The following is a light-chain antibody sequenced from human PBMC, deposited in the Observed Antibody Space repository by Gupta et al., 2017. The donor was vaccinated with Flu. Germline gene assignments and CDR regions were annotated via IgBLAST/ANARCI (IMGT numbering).Light chain of an antibody. CDR3: QQRSTWPQLT. CDR1: QSVSSY. V-gene: IGKV3-11*01. CDR2: DTF. Sequence: LSLSPGERATLSCRASQSVSSYLAWYQQRPGQSPRLLIYDTFNRATGIPARFSGSGSGTDFILTISSLEPEDFAVYYCQQRSTWPQLTFGGGTKVEI. J-gene: IGKJ4*01.